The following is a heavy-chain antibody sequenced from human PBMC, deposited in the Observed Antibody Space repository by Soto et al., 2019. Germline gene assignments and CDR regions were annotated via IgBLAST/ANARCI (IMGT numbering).Heavy chain of an antibody. CDR2: INPNSGGT. J-gene: IGHJ5*02. CDR3: ARDGRRVEMATINWFDP. CDR1: GYTFTGYY. D-gene: IGHD5-12*01. Sequence: GASVKVSCKASGYTFTGYYMHWVRQAPGQGLEWMGWINPNSGGTNYAQKFQGRVTMTRDTSISTAYMELSRLRSDDTAVYYCARDGRRVEMATINWFDPWGQGXLVTVSS. V-gene: IGHV1-2*02.